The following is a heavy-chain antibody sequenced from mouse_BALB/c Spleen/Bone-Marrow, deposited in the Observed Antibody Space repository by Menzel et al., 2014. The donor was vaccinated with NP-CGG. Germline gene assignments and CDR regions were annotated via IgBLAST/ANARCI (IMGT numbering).Heavy chain of an antibody. Sequence: QVQLKQSGAELVKPGASVKMSCKASGYTFTSYNMHWVKQTPGQGLEWIGAIYPGNGDTSYNQKFKGKATLTADKSSSTAYMLLSSLTSEDSAVYYCARNYYGYYYALDYWGQGTSVTVSS. D-gene: IGHD1-1*01. CDR1: GYTFTSYN. J-gene: IGHJ4*01. CDR2: IYPGNGDT. CDR3: ARNYYGYYYALDY. V-gene: IGHV1-12*01.